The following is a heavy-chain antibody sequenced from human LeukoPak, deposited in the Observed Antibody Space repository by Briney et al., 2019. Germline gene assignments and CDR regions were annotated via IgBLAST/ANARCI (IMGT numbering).Heavy chain of an antibody. D-gene: IGHD6-19*01. CDR3: ARGESSSGSMFWYFDY. V-gene: IGHV4-34*01. J-gene: IGHJ4*02. Sequence: KPSETLSLTCAVYGGSFSGYYWSWIRQPPGKELEWIGEINHSGSTNYNPSLKSRVTISVDTSKNQFSLKLSSVTAADTAVYYCARGESSSGSMFWYFDYWGQGTLVTVSS. CDR1: GGSFSGYY. CDR2: INHSGST.